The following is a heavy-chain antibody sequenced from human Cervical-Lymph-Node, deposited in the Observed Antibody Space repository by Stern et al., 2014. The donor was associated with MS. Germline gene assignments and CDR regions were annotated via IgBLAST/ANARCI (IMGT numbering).Heavy chain of an antibody. CDR1: GFTFRNYG. V-gene: IGHV3-30*03. Sequence: VQLVESGGGVVQPGRSLRVSCAASGFTFRNYGMHWVRQAPGKGLEWLSFESKDGSLKNYAESVKGRFTISRDNSKNTLYLHMNSLRPEDSAVYYCVREEVQVWVDCWGQGTLVTVSS. D-gene: IGHD3-10*01. CDR3: VREEVQVWVDC. CDR2: ESKDGSLK. J-gene: IGHJ5*01.